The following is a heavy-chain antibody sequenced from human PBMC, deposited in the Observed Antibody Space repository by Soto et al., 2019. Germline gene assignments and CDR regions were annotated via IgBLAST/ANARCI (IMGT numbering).Heavy chain of an antibody. D-gene: IGHD2-15*01. J-gene: IGHJ3*01. CDR3: ARAAVAFDAFAL. CDR2: TYLRSKWYN. Sequence: QIQLQQSGPGLVKPSQTLSLTCVISGDSVSTNSATWNWIRQSPSRGLEWLGRTYLRSKWYNEYAVSVKSGTAIRPDTSKNLFSPQLSSVTPEDTAVHFCARAAVAFDAFALWGQGTVVTVSS. V-gene: IGHV6-1*01. CDR1: GDSVSTNSAT.